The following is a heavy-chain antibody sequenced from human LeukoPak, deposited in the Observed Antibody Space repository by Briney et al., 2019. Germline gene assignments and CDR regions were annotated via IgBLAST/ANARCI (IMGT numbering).Heavy chain of an antibody. V-gene: IGHV4-34*01. Sequence: PSETLSLTCTVSGGSISTHYWSWIRQPPGKGLEWIGEINHSGSTNYNPSLKSRVTISVDTSKNQFSLKLSSVTAADTAVYYCARGRDYYDSSGYLDAFDIWGQGTMVTVSS. CDR3: ARGRDYYDSSGYLDAFDI. CDR2: INHSGST. D-gene: IGHD3-22*01. J-gene: IGHJ3*02. CDR1: GGSISTHY.